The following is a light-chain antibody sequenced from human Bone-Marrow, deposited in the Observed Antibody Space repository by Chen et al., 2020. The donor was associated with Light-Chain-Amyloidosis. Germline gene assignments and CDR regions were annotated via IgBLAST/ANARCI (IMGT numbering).Light chain of an antibody. J-gene: IGLJ3*02. CDR2: DDS. CDR3: QVWDRSSDRPV. V-gene: IGLV3-21*02. CDR1: NIGSTS. Sequence: SYVLTQPSSVSVAPGQTATIACGGNNIGSTSVHWYQQTPGQAPRLVVYDDSDRPSGIPERLCGSNSGNTATLTISGVEAGDEADYYCQVWDRSSDRPVFGGGNKLTVL.